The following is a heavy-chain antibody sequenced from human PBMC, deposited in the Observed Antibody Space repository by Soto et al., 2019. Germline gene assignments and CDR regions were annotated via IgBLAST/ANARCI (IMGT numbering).Heavy chain of an antibody. CDR3: ARDGDGDGYPAGFDY. Sequence: XESLRVSCTASGFIISAYAMHWVRPAPGKGLEWVSFTSYRTSQKDYAGSVTGRFAISRDNSKNTLYLLMNSLRPEDTAVYYCARDGDGDGYPAGFDYWGQGILVTVSS. J-gene: IGHJ4*02. D-gene: IGHD2-21*01. V-gene: IGHV3-30*09. CDR1: GFIISAYA. CDR2: TSYRTSQK.